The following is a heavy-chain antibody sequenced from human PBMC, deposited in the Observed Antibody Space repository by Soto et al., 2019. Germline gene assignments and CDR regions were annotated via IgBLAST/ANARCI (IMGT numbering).Heavy chain of an antibody. CDR2: INSDGSST. Sequence: VQLVETGGGLVQPGGSLRLSCAASGFTFSSYWMHWVRQAPGKGLVWVSRINSDGSSTSYADSVKGRVTISRDNAKNTLYLQMNSLRAEDTAVYYCARDSYCSSTSCYEDYWGQGTLVTVSS. J-gene: IGHJ4*02. V-gene: IGHV3-74*01. CDR1: GFTFSSYW. CDR3: ARDSYCSSTSCYEDY. D-gene: IGHD2-2*01.